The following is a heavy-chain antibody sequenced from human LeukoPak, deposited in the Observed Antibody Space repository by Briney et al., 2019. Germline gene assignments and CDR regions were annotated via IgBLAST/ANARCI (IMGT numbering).Heavy chain of an antibody. V-gene: IGHV1-2*04. CDR1: GYTFTSYG. J-gene: IGHJ4*02. D-gene: IGHD2-15*01. CDR3: ARGPPGSIDGGGVFDY. Sequence: ASVKVSCKASGYTFTSYGISWVRQAPGQGLEWMGWINPNSGGTNYAQKFQGWVTMTRDTSISTAYMELSRLRSDDMAVYYCARGPPGSIDGGGVFDYWGQGTLVTVSS. CDR2: INPNSGGT.